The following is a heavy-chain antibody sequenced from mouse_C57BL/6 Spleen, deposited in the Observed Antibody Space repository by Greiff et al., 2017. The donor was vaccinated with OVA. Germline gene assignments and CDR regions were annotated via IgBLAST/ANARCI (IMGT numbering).Heavy chain of an antibody. CDR1: GYTFTDYY. Sequence: EVKLQQSGPELVKPGASVKISCKASGYTFTDYYMNWVKQSHGKSLEWIGDINPNNGGTSYNQKFKGKATLTVDKSSSTAYMELRSLTSEDSAVYYCARRILRFYFDYWGQGTTLTVSS. V-gene: IGHV1-26*01. J-gene: IGHJ2*01. CDR2: INPNNGGT. D-gene: IGHD1-1*01. CDR3: ARRILRFYFDY.